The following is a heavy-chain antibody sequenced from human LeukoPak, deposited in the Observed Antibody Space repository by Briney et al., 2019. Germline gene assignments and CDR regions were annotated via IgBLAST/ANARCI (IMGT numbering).Heavy chain of an antibody. CDR2: IYGNGST. CDR3: ARETSLAGFASGLGFNY. J-gene: IGHJ4*02. Sequence: SSETLSLTCTVSGDPISDYCWTWIRQPAGKGLEWIGRIYGNGSTNYNPSLKSRVAMSIDTSKMQFSLKLRSVTAADTAVYYCARETSLAGFASGLGFNYWGQGILVTVSS. CDR1: GDPISDYC. D-gene: IGHD6-19*01. V-gene: IGHV4-4*07.